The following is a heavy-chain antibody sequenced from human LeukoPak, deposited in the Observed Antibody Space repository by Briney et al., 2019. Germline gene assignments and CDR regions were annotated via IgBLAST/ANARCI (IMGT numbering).Heavy chain of an antibody. CDR1: GFTFSSYR. CDR3: ASIVVVIGTRSFDY. Sequence: GGSLRLSCAASGFTFSSYRMSWVRQAPGKGLDWVANINQDGGEKYYVDSVKGRFTISRDNAKNSLYLQMNSLRAEDTAVYYCASIVVVIGTRSFDYWGQGSLVSVSS. V-gene: IGHV3-7*01. CDR2: INQDGGEK. J-gene: IGHJ4*02. D-gene: IGHD2-15*01.